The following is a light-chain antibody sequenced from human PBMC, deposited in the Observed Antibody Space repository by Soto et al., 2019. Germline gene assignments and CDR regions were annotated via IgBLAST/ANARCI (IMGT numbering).Light chain of an antibody. CDR3: KSYVGDNTVV. J-gene: IGLJ2*01. CDR2: EVT. Sequence: QAVLTQPPSASGSPGQSVTISCTGTSSDVGGYNFVSWYQQYPGKAPKLIIYEVTKRPSGVPARFSGSKSGNTASLTVSGLQAEDEADYYCKSYVGDNTVVFGGGTKLTV. V-gene: IGLV2-8*01. CDR1: SSDVGGYNF.